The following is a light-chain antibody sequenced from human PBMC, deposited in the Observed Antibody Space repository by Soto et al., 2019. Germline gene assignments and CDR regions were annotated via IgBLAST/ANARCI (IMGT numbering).Light chain of an antibody. CDR3: SSYAGSSNV. J-gene: IGLJ1*01. Sequence: QSARTEPPSASASPGQSVAISCTGTSSDVGGYNYVSWYQQHPGKAPKLMIYEVNKRPSGVPDRFSGSKSGNTASLTVSGLQAEDEADYYCSSYAGSSNVFGTGTKVTVL. CDR1: SSDVGGYNY. V-gene: IGLV2-8*01. CDR2: EVN.